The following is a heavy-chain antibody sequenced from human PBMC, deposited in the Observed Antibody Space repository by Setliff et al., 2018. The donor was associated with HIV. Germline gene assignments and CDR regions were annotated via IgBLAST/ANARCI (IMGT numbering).Heavy chain of an antibody. CDR3: ARNLGVAALGDDGQVDHYYYYMDV. J-gene: IGHJ6*03. V-gene: IGHV3-7*01. CDR2: IKPDGSDQ. D-gene: IGHD4-17*01. CDR1: GFTFSSYG. Sequence: PGGSLRLSCAASGFTFSSYGMHWVRQAPGKGLEWVANIKPDGSDQYYVDSVKGRFTIFRDNTKDSLYLQMSSLRAEDTAVYFCARNLGVAALGDDGQVDHYYYYMDVWGKGTTVTVSS.